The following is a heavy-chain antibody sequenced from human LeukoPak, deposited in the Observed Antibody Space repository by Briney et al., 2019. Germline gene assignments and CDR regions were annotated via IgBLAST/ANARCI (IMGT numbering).Heavy chain of an antibody. Sequence: PSQTLSLTCPVSGCPNSRGGCFWSLIRKPPRKGLELIGYIYYSVNTYYSPSLKSRVTISVDTSKNQFSLKLSSVTAADTAVYYCARLSLWFGKNWFDPWGQGTLVTVSS. J-gene: IGHJ5*02. CDR1: GCPNSRGGCF. CDR2: IYYSVNT. CDR3: ARLSLWFGKNWFDP. D-gene: IGHD3-10*01. V-gene: IGHV4-30-4*07.